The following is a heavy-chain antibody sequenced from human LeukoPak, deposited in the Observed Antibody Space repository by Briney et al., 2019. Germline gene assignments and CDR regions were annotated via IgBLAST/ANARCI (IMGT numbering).Heavy chain of an antibody. CDR1: GFTFSDYY. CDR3: ARTVKSEGSSGYYMDV. Sequence: GGSLRLSCAASGFTFSDYYMSWIRQAPGKGLGWVSYISSSGSTIYYADSVKGRFTISRDNAKNSLYLQMNSLRAEDTAVYYCARTVKSEGSSGYYMDVWGKGTTVTVSS. CDR2: ISSSGSTI. J-gene: IGHJ6*03. V-gene: IGHV3-11*04.